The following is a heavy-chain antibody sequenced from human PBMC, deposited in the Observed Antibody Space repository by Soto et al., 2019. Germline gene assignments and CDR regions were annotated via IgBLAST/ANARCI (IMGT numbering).Heavy chain of an antibody. V-gene: IGHV4-31*03. D-gene: IGHD3-3*01. CDR2: IYYSGST. CDR3: AGSPRVPNQPGVVTQPYYSDY. CDR1: GGSISSGGYY. Sequence: QVQLQESGPGLVKPSQTLSLTCTVSGGSISSGGYYWSWIRQHPGKGLEWIGYIYYSGSTYYNPYLKSRVTKAVDTSKNQFSLTLGAVTSAYTAVYYCAGSPRVPNQPGVVTQPYYSDYWGQGTLVTVSS. J-gene: IGHJ4*02.